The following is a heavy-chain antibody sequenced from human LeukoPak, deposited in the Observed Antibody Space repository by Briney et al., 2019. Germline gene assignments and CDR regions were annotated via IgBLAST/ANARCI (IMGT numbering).Heavy chain of an antibody. CDR3: ASGIAAAGVYFDY. J-gene: IGHJ4*02. Sequence: SETLSLTCAVYGGSFSGYYWSWIRQPPGKGLEWIGEINHSGSTNYNPYLKSRVTISVDTSKNQFSLKLSSVTAADTAVYYCASGIAAAGVYFDYWGQGTLVTVSS. CDR2: INHSGST. D-gene: IGHD6-13*01. V-gene: IGHV4-34*01. CDR1: GGSFSGYY.